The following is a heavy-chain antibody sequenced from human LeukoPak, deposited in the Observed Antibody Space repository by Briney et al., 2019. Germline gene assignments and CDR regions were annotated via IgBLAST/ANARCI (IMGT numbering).Heavy chain of an antibody. CDR1: GYSFTNYW. CDR2: IYPGDSDT. Sequence: GESLKISCKGSGYSFTNYWIGWVRQMPGKGLEWMGIIYPGDSDTRYSPSFQGQDTISADKSISTAYLQWSSLKASDTALYYCARLGSTSPGNWYKLFDQWGQGTLVTVSS. CDR3: ARLGSTSPGNWYKLFDQ. J-gene: IGHJ4*02. V-gene: IGHV5-51*01. D-gene: IGHD2-2*01.